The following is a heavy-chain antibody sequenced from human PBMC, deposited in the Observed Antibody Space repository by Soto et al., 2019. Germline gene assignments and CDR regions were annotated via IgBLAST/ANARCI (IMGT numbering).Heavy chain of an antibody. CDR1: GYSFTNYY. V-gene: IGHV5-51*01. J-gene: IGHJ4*02. CDR3: ASSVLVPSTMDYFDF. D-gene: IGHD1-26*01. CDR2: IYPVDFDT. Sequence: PGESLKISCSASGYSFTNYYLAWVRQMPGKGLEWMGIIYPVDFDTRYSPSFQGQVTISVGRSIRTAYLQWDSLKASDTAMYYCASSVLVPSTMDYFDFWGQGTLVTVSS.